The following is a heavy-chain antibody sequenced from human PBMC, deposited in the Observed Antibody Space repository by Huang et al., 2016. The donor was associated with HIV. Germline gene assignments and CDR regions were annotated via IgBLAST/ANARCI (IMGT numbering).Heavy chain of an antibody. CDR2: GYVKGNT. CDR3: ARRGVAAKHFDF. CDR1: GDSMNSSY. Sequence: QVHLRESGPGLVKPSETLSLSCSVSGDSMNSSYWNWVRQPPGKGLELIGHGYVKGNTKYNPSLRSRVTISVDTSKKQFYLKLNSVTAGDTAVYYCARRGVAAKHFDFWGQGIVVTVSS. J-gene: IGHJ4*02. V-gene: IGHV4-59*13. D-gene: IGHD3-10*01.